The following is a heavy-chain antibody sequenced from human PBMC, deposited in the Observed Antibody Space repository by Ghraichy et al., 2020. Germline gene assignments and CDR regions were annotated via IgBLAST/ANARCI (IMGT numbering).Heavy chain of an antibody. CDR2: NPHDGGNK. Sequence: GGSLRLSCSTSGITFSNFHMHWIRQTPDKGLEWVALNPHDGGNKQYGDSVRGRFTISRDDSKKTLYLQMDSLREEDTAMYHCATETGTSGHAAYFGFWGRGTPVIVSA. D-gene: IGHD6-25*01. CDR3: ATETGTSGHAAYFGF. CDR1: GITFSNFH. J-gene: IGHJ4*02. V-gene: IGHV3-30-3*02.